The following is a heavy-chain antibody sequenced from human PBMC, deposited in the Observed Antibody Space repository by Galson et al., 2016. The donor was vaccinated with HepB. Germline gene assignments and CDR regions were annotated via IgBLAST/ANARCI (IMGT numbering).Heavy chain of an antibody. V-gene: IGHV3-66*01. Sequence: SLRLSCAASGFTFSSYSMNWVRQAPGKGLEWVSTIYTGGSTFYADSVKGRFTISGDNSKNTLYLRMTGLRAEDTARYYCARDTTFYYGSADWGQGTLVTVSS. CDR1: GFTFSSYS. CDR2: IYTGGST. J-gene: IGHJ1*01. CDR3: ARDTTFYYGSAD. D-gene: IGHD3-10*01.